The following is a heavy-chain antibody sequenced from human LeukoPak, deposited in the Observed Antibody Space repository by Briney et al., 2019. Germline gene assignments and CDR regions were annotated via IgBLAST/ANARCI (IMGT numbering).Heavy chain of an antibody. Sequence: SETLSLTCTVSGGSIRSYYWSWIRQPAGKGLEWIGRIYSTGSTNYNPSLKSRVSMSVDTSKNQFSLKLSSVTAADTAVYYCARSYCSTTSCYLDAFDIWGQGTMVTVSS. D-gene: IGHD2-2*01. CDR3: ARSYCSTTSCYLDAFDI. CDR1: GGSIRSYY. J-gene: IGHJ3*02. CDR2: IYSTGST. V-gene: IGHV4-4*07.